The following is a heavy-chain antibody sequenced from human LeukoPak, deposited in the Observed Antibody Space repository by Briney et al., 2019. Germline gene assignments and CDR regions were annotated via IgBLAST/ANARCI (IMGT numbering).Heavy chain of an antibody. Sequence: AISGSGGSTYYADSVKGRFTISRDNSKNTLYLQMNSLRAEDTAVYYCAKNLRTSVAAFEYWGQGTLVTVSS. CDR2: ISGSGGST. V-gene: IGHV3-23*01. CDR3: AKNLRTSVAAFEY. D-gene: IGHD6-19*01. J-gene: IGHJ4*02.